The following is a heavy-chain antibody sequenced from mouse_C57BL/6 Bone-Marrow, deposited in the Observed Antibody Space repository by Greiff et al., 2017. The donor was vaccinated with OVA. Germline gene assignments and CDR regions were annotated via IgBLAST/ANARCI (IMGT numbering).Heavy chain of an antibody. CDR1: GYTFTSYW. CDR2: IDPSDSYT. D-gene: IGHD1-1*01. Sequence: QVQLQQPGAELVMPGASVKLSCKASGYTFTSYWMHWVKQRPGQGLEWIGEIDPSDSYTNYNQKFKGKSTLPVDKSSSTAYMQLSSLTSEDSAVYYCSRGDYGSSFPYWGQGTTLTVSS. CDR3: SRGDYGSSFPY. J-gene: IGHJ2*01. V-gene: IGHV1-69*01.